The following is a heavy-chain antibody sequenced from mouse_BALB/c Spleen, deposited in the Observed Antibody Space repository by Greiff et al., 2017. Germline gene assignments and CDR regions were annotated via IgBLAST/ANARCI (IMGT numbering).Heavy chain of an antibody. V-gene: IGHV1-84*02. J-gene: IGHJ4*01. CDR1: GYTFTDYY. D-gene: IGHD1-3*01. CDR3: ARQLRGAMDY. CDR2: IYPGSGNT. Sequence: LQESGPELVKPGASVKISCKASGYTFTDYYINWVKQKPGQGLEWIGWIYPGSGNTKYNEKFKGKATLTVDTSSSTAYMQLSSLTSEDTAVYFCARQLRGAMDYWGQGTSVTVSS.